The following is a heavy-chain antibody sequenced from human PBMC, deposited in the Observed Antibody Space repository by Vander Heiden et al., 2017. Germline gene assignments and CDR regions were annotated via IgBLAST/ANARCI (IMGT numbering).Heavy chain of an antibody. CDR2: IWYEGSKK. CDR3: ARERQWDYTDAFDI. Sequence: QVQLVESGGGVVQPGRSLRLSCAASGVTFSSYGMHGVRQAPGKGLEWVAVIWYEGSKKYYADCGKGRFTISRDNSKNTLYLQMNSLRAEDTAVYYCARERQWDYTDAFDIWGQGTMVTVSS. CDR1: GVTFSSYG. J-gene: IGHJ3*02. D-gene: IGHD1-26*01. V-gene: IGHV3-33*01.